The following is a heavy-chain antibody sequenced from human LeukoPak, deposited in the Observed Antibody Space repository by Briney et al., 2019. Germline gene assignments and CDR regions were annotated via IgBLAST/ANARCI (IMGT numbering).Heavy chain of an antibody. CDR1: GFTFNSYW. Sequence: GGSLRLSCAASGFTFNSYWMSWVRQAPGKGLEWVANINQGGSEKHYGDSVRGRFTISRDNAKNSLYLQMNSLRDEDTSIYYCARDFGTTGYDLYDYWGQGTLVTVSS. V-gene: IGHV3-7*01. J-gene: IGHJ4*02. CDR3: ARDFGTTGYDLYDY. D-gene: IGHD3-9*01. CDR2: INQGGSEK.